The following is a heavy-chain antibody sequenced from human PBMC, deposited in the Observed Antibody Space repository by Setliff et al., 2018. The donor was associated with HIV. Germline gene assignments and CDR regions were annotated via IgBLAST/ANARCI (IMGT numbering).Heavy chain of an antibody. Sequence: LRLSCAASGFTFSDVWVNWVRQAPGRGLEWVGRIKNRPAGGTTEYAAPVKGRFTISRDDSKNMAYLQMNSLKIEDTALYFCSINSPLSSWGQGTLVTVS. V-gene: IGHV3-15*01. CDR2: IKNRPAGGTT. J-gene: IGHJ4*02. D-gene: IGHD6-6*01. CDR1: GFTFSDVW. CDR3: SINSPLSS.